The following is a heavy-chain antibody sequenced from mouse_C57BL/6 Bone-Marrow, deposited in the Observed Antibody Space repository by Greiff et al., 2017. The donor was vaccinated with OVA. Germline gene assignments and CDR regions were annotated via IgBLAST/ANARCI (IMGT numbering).Heavy chain of an antibody. V-gene: IGHV1-15*01. CDR3: ARGDSNYYAMDY. Sequence: QVQLQQSGAGLVRPGASLTLSCTASGYTFTDYEMHWVKQTPVHGLEWVGDIGPDTGGTSYNQTFKGQSRLTTDKSTSTVYMQLRSLTSEDSAIDYCARGDSNYYAMDYWGQGTSVTVSS. CDR2: IGPDTGGT. D-gene: IGHD2-5*01. CDR1: GYTFTDYE. J-gene: IGHJ4*01.